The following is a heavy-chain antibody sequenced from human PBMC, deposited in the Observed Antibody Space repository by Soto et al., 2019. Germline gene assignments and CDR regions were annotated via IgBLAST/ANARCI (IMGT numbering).Heavy chain of an antibody. CDR2: IIPIFGTA. J-gene: IGHJ1*01. CDR1: GGTFSSYA. V-gene: IGHV1-69*12. Sequence: QVQLVQSGAEVKKPGSSVKVSCKASGGTFSSYAISWVRQAPGQGLEWMGGIIPIFGTANYAQKFQGRVTITADESTSTAYMEQSSLRSEDTAVYYCAIHGTIFGVVIKGPERYCQHWGQGTLVTVSS. D-gene: IGHD3-3*01. CDR3: AIHGTIFGVVIKGPERYCQH.